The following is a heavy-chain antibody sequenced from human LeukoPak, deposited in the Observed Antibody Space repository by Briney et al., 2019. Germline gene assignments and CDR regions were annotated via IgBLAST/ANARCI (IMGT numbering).Heavy chain of an antibody. CDR1: GGSISSYY. J-gene: IGHJ4*02. Sequence: PSETLPLTCTVSGGSISSYYWNWIRQPPGKGLEWIGYIYYSGGTNHNPSLKSRVSLSVDTSKNQFSLKLSSVTAADTAVYYCASSNIAASGKPFDSWGQGTLVTVSS. V-gene: IGHV4-59*08. CDR2: IYYSGGT. CDR3: ASSNIAASGKPFDS. D-gene: IGHD6-13*01.